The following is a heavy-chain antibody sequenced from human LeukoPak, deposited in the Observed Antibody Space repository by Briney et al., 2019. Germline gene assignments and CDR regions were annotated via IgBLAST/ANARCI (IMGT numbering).Heavy chain of an antibody. V-gene: IGHV5-51*01. CDR3: ARLGGAVYDRSGYYPKNFDY. D-gene: IGHD3-22*01. J-gene: IGHJ4*02. CDR2: IYPGDSDT. Sequence: GESLKISCKGSGYTFTSYWIGWERQMPGKGLEWMGIIYPGDSDTRYSPSFQGQVTMSVDKSTNTAYLQWSSLKASDTAMYYCARLGGAVYDRSGYYPKNFDYWGQGTLVTVSS. CDR1: GYTFTSYW.